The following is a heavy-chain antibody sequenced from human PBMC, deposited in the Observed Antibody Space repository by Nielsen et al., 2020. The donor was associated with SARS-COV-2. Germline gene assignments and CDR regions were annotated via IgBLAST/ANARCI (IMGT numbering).Heavy chain of an antibody. J-gene: IGHJ5*02. D-gene: IGHD1-26*01. Sequence: SETLSLTCAVYGGSFSGYYWGWIRQPPGKGLEWIGEINHSGSTNYNPSLKSRVTISVDTSKNQFSLKLSSVTAADTAVYYCARPKGKVGATRYNWFDPWGQGTLVTVSS. V-gene: IGHV4-34*01. CDR1: GGSFSGYY. CDR3: ARPKGKVGATRYNWFDP. CDR2: INHSGST.